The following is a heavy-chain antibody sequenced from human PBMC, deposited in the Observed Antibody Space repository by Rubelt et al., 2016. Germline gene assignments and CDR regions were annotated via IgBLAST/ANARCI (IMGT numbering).Heavy chain of an antibody. CDR2: INAGNGNT. D-gene: IGHD6-13*01. Sequence: QVQLVQSGAEVKKPGASVKVSCKASGYTFTSYAMHWVRQAPGQRLEWMGWINAGNGNTKYSQKFQGRVTITRDTSASTAYMELSSLGSEDTAGYYCARMRGPYSSSGGEFDPWGQGTLVTVSS. V-gene: IGHV1-3*01. CDR3: ARMRGPYSSSGGEFDP. J-gene: IGHJ5*02. CDR1: GYTFTSYA.